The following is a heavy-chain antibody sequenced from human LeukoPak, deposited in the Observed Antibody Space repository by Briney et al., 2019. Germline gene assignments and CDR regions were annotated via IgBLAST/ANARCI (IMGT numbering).Heavy chain of an antibody. J-gene: IGHJ5*02. V-gene: IGHV3-7*01. D-gene: IGHD3-16*01. Sequence: PGGSLRLSCADSGFTFSDYYMSWIRQAPGKGLERVASIKRDGSEKYYVDSVKGRFTISRDNGKNSLYLQMNSLRAEDTALYYCSTHRGKGWFDPWGQGTLVTVSS. CDR3: STHRGKGWFDP. CDR2: IKRDGSEK. CDR1: GFTFSDYY.